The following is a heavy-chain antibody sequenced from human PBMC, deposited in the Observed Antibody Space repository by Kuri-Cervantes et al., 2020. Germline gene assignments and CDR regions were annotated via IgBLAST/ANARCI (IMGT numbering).Heavy chain of an antibody. V-gene: IGHV3-30*18. J-gene: IGHJ4*02. Sequence: GGSLRLSCAASGFTFSSYSMNWVRQAPGKGLEWVAVISYDGSNKYYADSVKGRFTISRDNSKNTLYLQMNSLRAEDTAVYYCAKDHGSGRYPDYWGQGTLVTVSS. CDR3: AKDHGSGRYPDY. D-gene: IGHD6-19*01. CDR1: GFTFSSYS. CDR2: ISYDGSNK.